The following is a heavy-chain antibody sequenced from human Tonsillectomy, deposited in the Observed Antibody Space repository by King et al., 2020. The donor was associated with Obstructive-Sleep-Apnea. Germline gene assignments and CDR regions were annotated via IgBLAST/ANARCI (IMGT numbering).Heavy chain of an antibody. J-gene: IGHJ4*02. CDR1: GFTFSDYY. Sequence: VQLVESGGGLVKPGGSLRLSCAVSGFTFSDYYMNWIRQAPGKGLEWVSFISNTGSTIYYADSVKGRFTVSRDSVKNSLYLQMNNLRADDTAVYYCVRDPGGPSIFDYWGQGILVTVSS. CDR3: VRDPGGPSIFDY. D-gene: IGHD4-23*01. V-gene: IGHV3-11*01. CDR2: ISNTGSTI.